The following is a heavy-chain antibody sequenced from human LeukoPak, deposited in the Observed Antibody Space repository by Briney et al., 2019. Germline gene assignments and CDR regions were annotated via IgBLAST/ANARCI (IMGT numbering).Heavy chain of an antibody. D-gene: IGHD2-2*01. J-gene: IGHJ5*02. V-gene: IGHV4-31*03. Sequence: SQTLSLTCTVSGGSISSGGYYWSWIRQHPGKGLEWIGYIYYSGSTYYNPSLKSRVTISVDTSKNQFSLKLSSVTAADTAVYYCARAPRYQLLKYNWFDPWGQGTLVTVSS. CDR2: IYYSGST. CDR3: ARAPRYQLLKYNWFDP. CDR1: GGSISSGGYY.